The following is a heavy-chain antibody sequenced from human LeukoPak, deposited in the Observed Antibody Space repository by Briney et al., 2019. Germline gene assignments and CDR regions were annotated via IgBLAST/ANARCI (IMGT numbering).Heavy chain of an antibody. J-gene: IGHJ4*02. D-gene: IGHD3-10*01. CDR1: GGSISSDGYY. V-gene: IGHV4-30-4*01. CDR2: IYYSGST. CDR3: ARDEETGMNY. Sequence: SETLSLTCTVSGGSISSDGYYWSWIRQPPGKGLEWIGYIYYSGSTFYNPSLKSRLTISVDTSKNQFSLKLGSVTAADTAVYYCARDEETGMNYWGQGTLVTVSS.